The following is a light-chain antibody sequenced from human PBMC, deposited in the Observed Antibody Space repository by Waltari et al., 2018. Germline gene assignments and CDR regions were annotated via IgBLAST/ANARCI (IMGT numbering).Light chain of an antibody. Sequence: EIVLTQSPGTLSLSPGEGATLSCRASQSVSNNNLAWYQHTPGQAPRLLIYGASSRPTGIPDRFSASGSGTDFTLTINRLEPGDFAMYYCQQYGTSPGTFGQGTKVEIK. J-gene: IGKJ1*01. CDR2: GAS. CDR3: QQYGTSPGT. CDR1: QSVSNNN. V-gene: IGKV3-20*01.